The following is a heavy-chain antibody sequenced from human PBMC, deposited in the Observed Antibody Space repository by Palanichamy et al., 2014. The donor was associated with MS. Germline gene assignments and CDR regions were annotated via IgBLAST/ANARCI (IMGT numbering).Heavy chain of an antibody. CDR1: GFTFTSYA. D-gene: IGHD2-21*02. J-gene: IGHJ4*02. Sequence: EVQLVESGGGLVKPGGSLRLSCVASGFTFTSYAMEWVRQAPGKGLEWVSSITGDSDYIYYADSVKGRFTISRDNAKNSLYLQMNSLRAEDTAVYYCATLTCPDDCYGKYYFESWGQGTLVTVSS. CDR2: ITGDSDYI. V-gene: IGHV3-21*01. CDR3: ATLTCPDDCYGKYYFES.